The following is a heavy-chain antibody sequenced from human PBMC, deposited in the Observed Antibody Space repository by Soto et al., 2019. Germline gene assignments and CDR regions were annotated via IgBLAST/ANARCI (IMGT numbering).Heavy chain of an antibody. CDR2: ISYDGSNK. CDR3: AIETNNWFDP. J-gene: IGHJ5*02. D-gene: IGHD4-17*01. Sequence: GGSLRLSCAASGFTFSSYGMHWVRQAPGKGLEWVAVISYDGSNKYYVDSVKGRFTISRDNSKNTLYLQMNSLRAEDTAVYYCAIETNNWFDPWGQGTLVTVSS. V-gene: IGHV3-30*03. CDR1: GFTFSSYG.